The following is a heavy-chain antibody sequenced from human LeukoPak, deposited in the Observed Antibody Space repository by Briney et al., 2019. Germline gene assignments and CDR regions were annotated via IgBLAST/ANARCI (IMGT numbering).Heavy chain of an antibody. CDR1: GGTFSSYA. V-gene: IGHV1-69*13. CDR3: ARGNVVPATVGWFDP. CDR2: IIPIFGTA. Sequence: ASVKVSCKASGGTFSSYAISWVRQAPGQGLEWMGGIIPIFGTANYARKFQGRVTITADESTSTAYMELSSLRSEDTAVYYCARGNVVPATVGWFDPWGQGTLVTVSS. J-gene: IGHJ5*02. D-gene: IGHD2-2*01.